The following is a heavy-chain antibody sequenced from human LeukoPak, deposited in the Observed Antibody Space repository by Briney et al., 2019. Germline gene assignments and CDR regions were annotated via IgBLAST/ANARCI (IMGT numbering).Heavy chain of an antibody. CDR3: ARRYNYGSGSYYSLFAFDI. CDR2: IYSGGST. D-gene: IGHD3-10*01. CDR1: GFTFSSNY. J-gene: IGHJ3*02. V-gene: IGHV3-66*04. Sequence: GGSLRLSCAASGFTFSSNYMSWVRQAPGKGLEWVSIIYSGGSTYYADSVKGRFTISRDNSKNTLYLQMNSLRAEDTAVYYCARRYNYGSGSYYSLFAFDIWGQGTMVTVSS.